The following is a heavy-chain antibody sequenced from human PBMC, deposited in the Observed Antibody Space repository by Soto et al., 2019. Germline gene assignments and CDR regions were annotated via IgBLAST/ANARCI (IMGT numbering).Heavy chain of an antibody. CDR2: INPNGGST. D-gene: IGHD2-2*01. CDR3: ARASVHLQVPNWFDP. Sequence: ASVKVSCKAPADTFTSYYIHWVRQAPGHGLEWMGIINPNGGSTRFAQTFQGRITMTTDTSTSTVYMELRSLRSEDTAVYYCARASVHLQVPNWFDPWGQGTLVTVSS. V-gene: IGHV1-46*01. J-gene: IGHJ5*02. CDR1: ADTFTSYY.